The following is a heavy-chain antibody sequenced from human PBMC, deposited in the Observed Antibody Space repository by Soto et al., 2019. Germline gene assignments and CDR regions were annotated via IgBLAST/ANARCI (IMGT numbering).Heavy chain of an antibody. CDR1: GFTFSDYA. Sequence: EVQLLESGGDLVQPGGSLRLSCAASGFTFSDYAMGWVRQAPGKGLEWVSSINPTGGSTYYADSVKGRFTISRDNSKNTLYLQMNSLRAEDTAVYYCAKDPGSCGSSSCYTHFDYWGQGTLVTVSS. CDR2: INPTGGST. CDR3: AKDPGSCGSSSCYTHFDY. V-gene: IGHV3-23*01. J-gene: IGHJ4*02. D-gene: IGHD2-2*02.